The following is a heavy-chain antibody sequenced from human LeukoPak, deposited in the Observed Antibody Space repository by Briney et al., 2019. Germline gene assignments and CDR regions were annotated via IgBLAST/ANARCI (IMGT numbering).Heavy chain of an antibody. CDR2: ISSSSSYI. D-gene: IGHD6-19*01. J-gene: IGHJ4*02. CDR1: GFTFSSYS. Sequence: GGSLRLSCAASGFTFSSYSMNWVRQAPGKGLEWVSSISSSSSYIYYADSVKGRFTISRDNAKNSLYLQMNSLRAEDTAVYYCARDGRAVAGDFDYWGQGTLVTVSS. CDR3: ARDGRAVAGDFDY. V-gene: IGHV3-21*01.